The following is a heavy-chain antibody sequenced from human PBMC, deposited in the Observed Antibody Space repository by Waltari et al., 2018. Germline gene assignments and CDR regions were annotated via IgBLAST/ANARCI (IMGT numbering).Heavy chain of an antibody. CDR3: ARDTPAPRITGATSVDY. CDR1: GYSIGSGYY. CDR2: IYHSGST. Sequence: QVQLQESGPGLVKPSETLSLTCAVSGYSIGSGYYWGWIRQPPGKVLEWIGSIYHSGSTFYNPSLKSRVTISVDTSKNQFSLKLSSVTAADTAVYYCARDTPAPRITGATSVDYWGQGTLVTVSS. V-gene: IGHV4-38-2*02. D-gene: IGHD1-20*01. J-gene: IGHJ4*02.